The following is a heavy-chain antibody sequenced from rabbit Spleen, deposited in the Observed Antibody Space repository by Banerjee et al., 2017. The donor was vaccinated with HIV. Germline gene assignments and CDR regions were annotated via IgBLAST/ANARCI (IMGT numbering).Heavy chain of an antibody. CDR3: TRNFDL. V-gene: IGHV1S40*01. CDR2: IYAGSTDTL. J-gene: IGHJ4*01. CDR1: GFSFSSTHW. Sequence: QSLEESGGDLVKPGASLTLTCTASGFSFSSTHWIYWVRQAPGKGLEWIGTIYAGSTDTLDYASWAKGRFTISKTSSTTVTLQMTSLTAADTATYFCTRNFDLWGQGTLVTVS.